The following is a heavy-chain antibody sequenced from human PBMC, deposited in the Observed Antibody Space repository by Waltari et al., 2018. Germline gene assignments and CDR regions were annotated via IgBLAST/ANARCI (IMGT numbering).Heavy chain of an antibody. Sequence: EVQLLESGGGLVQPGGSLRLSCAASGFAFSSYALNWVRQAPGKVLGVVSVIDSGGSRGYYSDSVKGRFTISRDDSKNTLYLQMNSLRAEDTAVYYCATWRELVDAFDIWGQGTMVTVSS. CDR3: ATWRELVDAFDI. D-gene: IGHD1-26*01. CDR2: IDSGGSRG. CDR1: GFAFSSYA. V-gene: IGHV3-23*03. J-gene: IGHJ3*02.